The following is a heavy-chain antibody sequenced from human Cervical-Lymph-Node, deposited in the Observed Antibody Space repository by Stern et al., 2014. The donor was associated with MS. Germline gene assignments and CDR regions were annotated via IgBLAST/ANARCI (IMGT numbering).Heavy chain of an antibody. Sequence: QVQLQESGPGLVKSSGTLSLTCVVSGDSISTSNWWSWVRQPPGKGLEWIGEIYHSGSTKYNPSLKRRVTLAVDKSKNQFSLKMTSLTAADTAVYCCARWRGDFYYYGMDVWGQGTTVTVSS. CDR3: ARWRGDFYYYGMDV. CDR2: IYHSGST. J-gene: IGHJ6*02. V-gene: IGHV4-4*01. CDR1: GDSISTSNW. D-gene: IGHD3-3*01.